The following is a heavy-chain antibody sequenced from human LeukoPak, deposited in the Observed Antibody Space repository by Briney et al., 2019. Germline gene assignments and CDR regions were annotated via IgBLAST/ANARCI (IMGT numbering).Heavy chain of an antibody. CDR2: IWSSSSTI. CDR3: ARAKRNGFDI. Sequence: GGSLRLYCAASGFTFSNYSMNWVRQAPGKGLEWVSYIWSSSSTIYYADSVKGRFTISRDNAKNSLYLQMNSLRAEDTAVYYCARAKRNGFDIWGQGTMVTVSS. V-gene: IGHV3-48*01. J-gene: IGHJ3*02. CDR1: GFTFSNYS.